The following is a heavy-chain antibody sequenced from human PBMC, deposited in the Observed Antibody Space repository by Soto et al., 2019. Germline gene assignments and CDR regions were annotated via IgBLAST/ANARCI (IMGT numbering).Heavy chain of an antibody. D-gene: IGHD3-10*01. CDR1: GASVTNYY. J-gene: IGHJ4*02. Sequence: ETLSLRCLVSGASVTNYYWSWIRQSPGKGLEWIGYISYGGTTNFNSSLKGRVTVSVDMSKTQFSLTLNSVTAADTDVYYCAMYYGHGQDYWGQGTLVTVSS. CDR2: ISYGGTT. CDR3: AMYYGHGQDY. V-gene: IGHV4-59*02.